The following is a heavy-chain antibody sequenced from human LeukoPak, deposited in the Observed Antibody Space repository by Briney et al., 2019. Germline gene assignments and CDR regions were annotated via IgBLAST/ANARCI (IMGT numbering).Heavy chain of an antibody. CDR2: IYYSGST. Sequence: PSETLSLTCTVSGGSISSYYWSWIRQPPGKGLEWIGYIYYSGSTNYNPSLKSRVTISVDTSKNQFSLKLSSVTAADTAVCYCARDSSGWYHWFDPWGQGTLVTVSS. D-gene: IGHD6-19*01. J-gene: IGHJ5*02. V-gene: IGHV4-59*01. CDR1: GGSISSYY. CDR3: ARDSSGWYHWFDP.